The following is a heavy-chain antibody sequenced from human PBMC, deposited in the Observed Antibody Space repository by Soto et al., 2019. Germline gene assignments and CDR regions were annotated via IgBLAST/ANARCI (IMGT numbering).Heavy chain of an antibody. D-gene: IGHD6-19*01. CDR2: IIPIFGTA. CDR1: GGTFSSYA. V-gene: IGHV1-69*13. Sequence: SVKVSCKASGGTFSSYAISWVRQTPGQGLEWMGGIIPIFGTANYAQKFQGRVTITADESTSTAYMELSSLRSEDTAVYYCARRTTRYSSGWYGYYGMDVWGQGTTVTVS. J-gene: IGHJ6*02. CDR3: ARRTTRYSSGWYGYYGMDV.